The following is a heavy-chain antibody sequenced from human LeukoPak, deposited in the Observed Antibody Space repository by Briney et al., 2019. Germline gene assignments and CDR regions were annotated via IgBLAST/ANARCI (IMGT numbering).Heavy chain of an antibody. CDR1: GGSISSSSYY. CDR3: ARGYSYGRASRYYYYYMDV. D-gene: IGHD5-18*01. CDR2: TYTSGST. V-gene: IGHV4-61*02. J-gene: IGHJ6*03. Sequence: SETLSLTCTVSGGSISSSSYYWSWIRQPAGKGLEWIGRTYTSGSTNYNPSLKSRVTMSVDTSKNQFSLKLSSVTAADTAVYYCARGYSYGRASRYYYYYMDVWGKGTTVTVSS.